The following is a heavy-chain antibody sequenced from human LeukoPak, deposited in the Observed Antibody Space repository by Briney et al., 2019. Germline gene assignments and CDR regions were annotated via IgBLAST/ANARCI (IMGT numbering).Heavy chain of an antibody. CDR3: ASAPAELGYYYYMDV. D-gene: IGHD1-7*01. Sequence: SETLSLTCTVSGGSISSGSYYWSWIRQPAGKGLEWIGRIYTSGSTNYNPSLKSRVTISVDTSKNQFSLKLSSVTAADTAVYYCASAPAELGYYYYMDVWGKGTTVTVSS. J-gene: IGHJ6*03. CDR1: GGSISSGSYY. CDR2: IYTSGST. V-gene: IGHV4-61*02.